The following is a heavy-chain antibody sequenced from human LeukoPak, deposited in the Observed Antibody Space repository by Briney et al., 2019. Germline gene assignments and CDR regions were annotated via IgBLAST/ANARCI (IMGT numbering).Heavy chain of an antibody. CDR2: ISGGGGTT. Sequence: GGSLRLSCAASGFTFSSYAMNWVRQAPGKGLEWVSAISGGGGTTYYADSVKGRFTISRDNSKNTLYLQMNSLRAEDTAVYYCGRAYYYDSSGQRYGMDVWGQGTTVTVSS. CDR1: GFTFSSYA. CDR3: GRAYYYDSSGQRYGMDV. V-gene: IGHV3-23*01. D-gene: IGHD3-22*01. J-gene: IGHJ6*02.